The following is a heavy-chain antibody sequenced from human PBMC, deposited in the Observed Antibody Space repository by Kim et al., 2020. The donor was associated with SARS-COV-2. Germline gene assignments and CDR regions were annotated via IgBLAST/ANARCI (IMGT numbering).Heavy chain of an antibody. J-gene: IGHJ4*02. V-gene: IGHV3-53*01. CDR3: TRVDYYDSSGYPSDY. CDR1: GFNVSSNS. Sequence: GGSLRLSCAASGFNVSSNSMNWVRQAPGKGLEWVSVIYGGGSTYDADSVRGRFTISRDSSKNTVYLQMNSLRGEDTAGYFCTRVDYYDSSGYPSDYWGQGTLVTVSS. D-gene: IGHD3-22*01. CDR2: IYGGGST.